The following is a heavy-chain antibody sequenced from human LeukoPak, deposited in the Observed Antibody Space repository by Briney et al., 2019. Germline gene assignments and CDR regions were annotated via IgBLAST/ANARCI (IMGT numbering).Heavy chain of an antibody. V-gene: IGHV3-7*01. CDR1: GFTFTTYW. J-gene: IGHJ5*02. Sequence: GGSLRLSCAASGFTFTTYWMSWVRQAPGKGLEWVANMKQDGSEKYYVDSVKGRFAISRDNAKNSLFLQMNALSVEDTAVYYCAKDSLLTVVSPVAASWGQGIQVTVSS. CDR2: MKQDGSEK. D-gene: IGHD4-23*01. CDR3: AKDSLLTVVSPVAAS.